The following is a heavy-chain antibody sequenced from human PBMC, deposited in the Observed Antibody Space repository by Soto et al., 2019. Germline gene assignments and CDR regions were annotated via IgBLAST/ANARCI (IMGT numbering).Heavy chain of an antibody. CDR3: ARGGEEVAGYYYSGLHV. CDR1: GGSISRSY. V-gene: IGHV4-59*01. J-gene: IGHJ6*02. D-gene: IGHD6-19*01. Sequence: QVQLQESGPGLVKPSETLSLTCNVSGGSISRSYWIWIRQSPGTRPEWIGYIHYTGNARYNPSLKSRVTMSVDTSKNQISLKLTSVTAADTGVYYCARGGEEVAGYYYSGLHVWGRGTTVTVSS. CDR2: IHYTGNA.